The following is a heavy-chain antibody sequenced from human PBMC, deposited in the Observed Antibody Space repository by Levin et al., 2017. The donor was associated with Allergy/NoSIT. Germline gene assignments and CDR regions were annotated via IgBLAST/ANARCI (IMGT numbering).Heavy chain of an antibody. V-gene: IGHV5-51*01. CDR2: IYPGDSDT. CDR3: ARRGPQAGWFDP. Sequence: GGSLRLSCTGSGYNFNTYWIGWVRQMPGKGLEWMGIIYPGDSDTRYSPSFQGQVTISADKSISTAYLQWSSLKASDTAIYYCARRGPQAGWFDPWGQGTLVTVSS. J-gene: IGHJ5*02. CDR1: GYNFNTYW.